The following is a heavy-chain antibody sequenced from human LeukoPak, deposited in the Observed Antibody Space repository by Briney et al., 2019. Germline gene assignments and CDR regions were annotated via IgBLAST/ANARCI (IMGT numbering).Heavy chain of an antibody. CDR3: AREWSYCSSTSCYPDY. V-gene: IGHV3-33*01. Sequence: GRSLRLSCAASGFTFSSYGMHWVRQAPGKGLEWVAAIWYDGSNKYYADSVKGRFTISRDNSKNTLYLQMNSLRAEDTAVYYCAREWSYCSSTSCYPDYWGQGTLVTVSS. CDR1: GFTFSSYG. J-gene: IGHJ4*02. CDR2: IWYDGSNK. D-gene: IGHD2-2*01.